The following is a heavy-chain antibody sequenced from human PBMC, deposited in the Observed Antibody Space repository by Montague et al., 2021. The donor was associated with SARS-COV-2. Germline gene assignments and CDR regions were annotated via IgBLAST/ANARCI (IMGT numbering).Heavy chain of an antibody. CDR1: GDSMTNTRYF. J-gene: IGHJ4*02. Sequence: SETLSLTCNVSGDSMTNTRYFWGWIRQPPGKALEWIGSIYHNGKTYYNPALERRALMSIDTSKNQFSLRLSSLIASDTAVYYCAVEVKYFFDSWGQGFLVSVSS. V-gene: IGHV4-39*01. CDR3: AVEVKYFFDS. CDR2: IYHNGKT. D-gene: IGHD3-22*01.